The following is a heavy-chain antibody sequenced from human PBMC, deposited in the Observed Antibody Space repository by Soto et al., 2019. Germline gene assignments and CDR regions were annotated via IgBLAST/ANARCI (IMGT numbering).Heavy chain of an antibody. CDR3: AQVTKRAAAGRYEYYKYGMDV. J-gene: IGHJ6*02. Sequence: EVQLLESGGALEHPGGSLRLSCAAAGFAFSTYAMTWVRQAPGKGLEWVSVISGSGGSSYYAASVKGRSTISRDNSKNTLFLQMNGLRAEDTAVYYCAQVTKRAAAGRYEYYKYGMDVWGQGTTVTVSS. D-gene: IGHD6-13*01. CDR1: GFAFSTYA. CDR2: ISGSGGSS. V-gene: IGHV3-23*01.